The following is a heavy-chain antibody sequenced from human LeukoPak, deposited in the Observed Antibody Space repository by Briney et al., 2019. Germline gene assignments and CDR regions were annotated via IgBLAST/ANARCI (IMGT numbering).Heavy chain of an antibody. CDR1: GGSMSTYY. D-gene: IGHD3-10*01. CDR3: ARVVYSGSWGYFDY. V-gene: IGHV4-59*01. Sequence: SETLSLTCTVSGGSMSTYYWSWIRQSPGKGLEWIGYIYYRGSTSYIPSLKSRLTISIDTSKTQFYLKLSSVTAADTAVYYCARVVYSGSWGYFDYWGQGILVTV. CDR2: IYYRGST. J-gene: IGHJ4*02.